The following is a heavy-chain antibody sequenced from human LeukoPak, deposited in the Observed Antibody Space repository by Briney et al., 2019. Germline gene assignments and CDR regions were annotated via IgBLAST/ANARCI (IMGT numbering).Heavy chain of an antibody. CDR3: ARDEDSSGYCDY. J-gene: IGHJ4*02. V-gene: IGHV3-21*01. CDR2: ISSSSSYI. Sequence: GGSLRLSCAASGFTFSSYSMNWVGQAPGKGLEWVSSISSSSSYIYYADSVKGRFTISRDNAKNSLYLRMNSLRAEDTAVYYCARDEDSSGYCDYWGQGTLVTVSS. D-gene: IGHD3-22*01. CDR1: GFTFSSYS.